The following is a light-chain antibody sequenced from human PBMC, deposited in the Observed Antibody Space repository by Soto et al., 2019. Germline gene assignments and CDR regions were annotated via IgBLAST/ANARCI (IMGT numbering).Light chain of an antibody. CDR3: QQYNSYSST. Sequence: DIQMTLSPSTLSASVGDRVTITCRASQSINSWLAWYQQKPGKAPQILIYDASTLKSGVPSRFSASGSGTEFTLIISSLQPDDFATYYCQQYNSYSSTFGQGAKVDIK. V-gene: IGKV1-5*01. CDR2: DAS. CDR1: QSINSW. J-gene: IGKJ1*01.